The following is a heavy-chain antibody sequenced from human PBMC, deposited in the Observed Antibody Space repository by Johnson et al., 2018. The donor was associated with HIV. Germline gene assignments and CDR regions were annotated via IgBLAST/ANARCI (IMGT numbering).Heavy chain of an antibody. CDR2: ISYDGSNK. CDR3: AKVYGCDYGDYYEAFDI. J-gene: IGHJ3*02. V-gene: IGHV3-30*14. Sequence: QVQLVESGGGVVQPGRSLRLSCAASGFTFSSYAMHWVRQAPGKGLEWVAVISYDGSNKYYADSVKGRFTISRDNSKNTLYLQMNSLRAEDTAVYYCAKVYGCDYGDYYEAFDIWGQGTMVTVSS. CDR1: GFTFSSYA. D-gene: IGHD4-17*01.